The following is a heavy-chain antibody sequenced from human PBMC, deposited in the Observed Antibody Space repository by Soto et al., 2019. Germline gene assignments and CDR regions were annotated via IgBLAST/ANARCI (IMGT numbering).Heavy chain of an antibody. CDR1: GGSISSGGYY. V-gene: IGHV4-30-4*01. Sequence: SETLSLTCTVSGGSISSGGYYWSWIRQPPGKGLEWIGYIYYSGSTYYNPSLKSRVTISVGTSKNQFSLKLSSVTAADTAVYYCARVRWFGELSEGRWFDPWGQGTLVTVSS. J-gene: IGHJ5*02. CDR2: IYYSGST. CDR3: ARVRWFGELSEGRWFDP. D-gene: IGHD3-10*01.